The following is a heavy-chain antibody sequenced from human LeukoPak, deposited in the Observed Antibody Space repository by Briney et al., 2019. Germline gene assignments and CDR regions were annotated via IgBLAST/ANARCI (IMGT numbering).Heavy chain of an antibody. J-gene: IGHJ4*02. V-gene: IGHV3-23*01. CDR2: ISGSDSST. CDR1: GFTFSTYA. CDR3: AKDQAIPESGGGVQDY. Sequence: GGSLRLSCAASGFTFSTYAMSWDRQAPGKGLEWVSTISGSDSSTYYADSVKGRFTISRDNSKNTLYLQMNSLRAEDTAVYYCAKDQAIPESGGGVQDYWGQGTLVTVSS. D-gene: IGHD3-16*01.